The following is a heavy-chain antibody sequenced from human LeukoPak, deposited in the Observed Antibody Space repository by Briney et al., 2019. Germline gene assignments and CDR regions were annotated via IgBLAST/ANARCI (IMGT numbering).Heavy chain of an antibody. Sequence: SETLSLTCTVSGGSISSYYWSWIRQPPGKGLEWVGYISYSGSTNYNPSLNSRVTMSIDTSRNQFSLKLSSVTAADTAVYYCARRNYGDYNHYFESWGQGTLVTVSS. D-gene: IGHD4-17*01. J-gene: IGHJ4*02. V-gene: IGHV4-59*08. CDR2: ISYSGST. CDR3: ARRNYGDYNHYFES. CDR1: GGSISSYY.